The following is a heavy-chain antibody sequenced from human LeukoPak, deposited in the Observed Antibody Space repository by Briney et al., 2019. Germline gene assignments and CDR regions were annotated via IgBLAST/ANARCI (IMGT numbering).Heavy chain of an antibody. CDR1: GFTFSSCA. CDR3: AKSPTRITMVRGVDY. D-gene: IGHD3-10*01. CDR2: ISGSGGST. Sequence: GGSLRLSCAASGFTFSSCAMSWVRQAPGKGLEWVSAISGSGGSTYYADSVKGRFTISRDNSKNTLYLQMNSLRAEDTAVYYCAKSPTRITMVRGVDYWGQGTLVTVSS. V-gene: IGHV3-23*01. J-gene: IGHJ4*02.